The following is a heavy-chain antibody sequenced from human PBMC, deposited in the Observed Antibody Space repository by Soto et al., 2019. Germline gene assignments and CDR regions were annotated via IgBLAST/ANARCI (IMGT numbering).Heavy chain of an antibody. J-gene: IGHJ4*02. CDR1: GVTFTSYA. V-gene: IGHV3-23*01. Sequence: GGSLRLSCAPSGVTFTSYAMTWVRQVPGEGLQWVSSISKSGDSTYYADSVKGRFTTSRDNSKNTLYLQMNSLRAEDTAIYYCAKGSSGFNYWCQRTLVTVSS. CDR3: AKGSSGFNY. CDR2: ISKSGDST.